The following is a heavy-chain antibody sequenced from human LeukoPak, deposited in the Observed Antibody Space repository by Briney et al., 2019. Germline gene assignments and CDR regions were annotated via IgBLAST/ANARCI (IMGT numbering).Heavy chain of an antibody. J-gene: IGHJ4*02. CDR1: GYTFTSYY. Sequence: ASVKVSCKASGYTFTSYYMHWVRQAPGQGLEWMGIINPSGGSTSYAQKFQGRVTMTRDTSTSTVYMELSSLRSEDTAVYYCARVICGGGSCYALLDYWGQGTLVTVSS. D-gene: IGHD2-15*01. V-gene: IGHV1-46*01. CDR2: INPSGGST. CDR3: ARVICGGGSCYALLDY.